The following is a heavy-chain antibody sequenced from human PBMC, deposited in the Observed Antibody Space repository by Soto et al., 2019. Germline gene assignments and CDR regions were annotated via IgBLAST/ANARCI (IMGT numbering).Heavy chain of an antibody. CDR1: GYTFTSYG. J-gene: IGHJ4*02. D-gene: IGHD3-22*01. CDR3: ARDHYYDSSGYVLVVY. Sequence: QVPLVQSGAEVKKPGASVKVSCKASGYTFTSYGISWVRQAPGQGLEWMGWISAYNGNTNYAQKLQGRVTMTTDTSTSTAYMELRSLRSDDTAVYYCARDHYYDSSGYVLVVYWGQGTLVTVSS. CDR2: ISAYNGNT. V-gene: IGHV1-18*01.